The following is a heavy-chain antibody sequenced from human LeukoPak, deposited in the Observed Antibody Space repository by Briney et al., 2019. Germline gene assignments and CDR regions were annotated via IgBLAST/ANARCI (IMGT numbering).Heavy chain of an antibody. CDR1: GFTFSSYA. CDR3: AKAPVLEEFQYNLDY. J-gene: IGHJ4*02. CDR2: ISGSGGST. V-gene: IGHV3-23*01. D-gene: IGHD3-16*01. Sequence: GGSLRLSCAASGFTFSSYAMSWVRQAPGKGLEWVSAISGSGGSTYYADSVKGRFTISRDNSKNTLYLQMNSLRAEDTAVYYCAKAPVLEEFQYNLDYWGQGTLVTVSS.